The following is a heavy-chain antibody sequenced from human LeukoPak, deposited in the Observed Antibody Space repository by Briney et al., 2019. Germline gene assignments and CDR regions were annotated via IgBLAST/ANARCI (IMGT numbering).Heavy chain of an antibody. V-gene: IGHV1-18*01. CDR2: ISAYNGNT. CDR1: GYTFTSYG. CDR3: ARDLISRWELPNDAFDI. Sequence: ASVKVSCKXSGYTFTSYGISWVRQAPGQGLEWMGWISAYNGNTNYSQKLQGRVTMTTDTSTSTAYMELRSLRSDDTAVYYCARDLISRWELPNDAFDIWGQGTVVTVSS. D-gene: IGHD1-26*01. J-gene: IGHJ3*02.